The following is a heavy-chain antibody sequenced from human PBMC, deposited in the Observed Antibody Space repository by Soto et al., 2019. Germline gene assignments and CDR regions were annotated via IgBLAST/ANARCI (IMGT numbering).Heavy chain of an antibody. J-gene: IGHJ3*02. CDR1: GFTFSSYS. CDR3: ARDMGYSSGSHAFDI. Sequence: VQLVESGGGLVQPGGSLRLSCAASGFTFSSYSMNWVRQAPGKGLEWVSYISSSSSTIYYADSVKGRFTISRDNAKNSLYLQMNSLRDEDTAVYYCARDMGYSSGSHAFDIWGQGTMVTVSS. CDR2: ISSSSSTI. V-gene: IGHV3-48*02. D-gene: IGHD6-19*01.